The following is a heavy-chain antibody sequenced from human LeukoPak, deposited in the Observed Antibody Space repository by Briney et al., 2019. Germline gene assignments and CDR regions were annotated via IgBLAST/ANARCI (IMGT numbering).Heavy chain of an antibody. CDR3: ASWRFYSDSSGYHYRYFDY. CDR1: GFTFSSYA. CDR2: ISGSGGST. V-gene: IGHV3-23*01. J-gene: IGHJ4*02. Sequence: GGSLRLSCAASGFTFSSYAMSWVRQAPGKGLEWVSAISGSGGSTYYADSVKGRFTISRDNSKNTLYLQVNSLRAEDTAVYYCASWRFYSDSSGYHYRYFDYWGQGTLVTVSS. D-gene: IGHD3-22*01.